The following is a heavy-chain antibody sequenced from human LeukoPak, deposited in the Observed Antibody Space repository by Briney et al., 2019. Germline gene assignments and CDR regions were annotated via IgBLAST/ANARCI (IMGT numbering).Heavy chain of an antibody. CDR2: IYYSGST. V-gene: IGHV4-31*03. D-gene: IGHD3-10*01. Sequence: PSETLSLTCTVSGGSISSGGYSWSWIRQHPGKGLEWIGYIYYSGSTYYNPSLKSRATISVDTSKNQFSLKLSSVTAADTAVYYCARDRPSGSFDYWGQGTLVTVSS. CDR3: ARDRPSGSFDY. J-gene: IGHJ4*02. CDR1: GGSISSGGYS.